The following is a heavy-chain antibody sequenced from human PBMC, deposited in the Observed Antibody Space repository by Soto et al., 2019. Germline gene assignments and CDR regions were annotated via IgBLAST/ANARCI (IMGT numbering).Heavy chain of an antibody. J-gene: IGHJ4*02. CDR1: GFTFSSYW. CDR2: INSDGSST. CDR3: GRGASGSYRLDY. Sequence: EVQLVVSGGGLVQPGGSLRLSCAASGFTFSSYWMRWVRQAPGKGLVWVSRINSDGSSTNYADSVKGQITISRDNAKNTLYLQMNSLRAEDTAVYYCGRGASGSYRLDYWGQGTLVTVSS. D-gene: IGHD3-10*01. V-gene: IGHV3-74*01.